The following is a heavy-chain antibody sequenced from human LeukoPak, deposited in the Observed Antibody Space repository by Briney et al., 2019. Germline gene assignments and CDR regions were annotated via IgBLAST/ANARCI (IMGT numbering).Heavy chain of an antibody. CDR1: GGSVISSY. V-gene: IGHV4-59*02. CDR2: IYHSGST. CDR3: ARGAPAWVHFDS. Sequence: PSETLSLTCTGSGGSVISSYWIWIRQPPGKGLEWIGYIYHSGSTSYNPSLKSRVTMSLDTSKKQFSLRLSSVTAADTAVYYWARGAPAWVHFDSWGQGTLVTVSS. J-gene: IGHJ4*02. D-gene: IGHD1-26*01.